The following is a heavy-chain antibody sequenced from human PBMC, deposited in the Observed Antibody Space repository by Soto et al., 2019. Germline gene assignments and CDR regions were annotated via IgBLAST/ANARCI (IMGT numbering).Heavy chain of an antibody. J-gene: IGHJ6*02. CDR2: SIPIFGTA. CDR1: GGTFNNYP. V-gene: IGHV1-69*01. D-gene: IGHD5-12*01. CDR3: ARGRGYSGYDYYYYFDMDV. Sequence: QVQLVQSGAEVKKPASSVKVSCKASGGTFNNYPITWVRQAPGEGLEWMGGSIPIFGTANYAQNFQGRVTISVDESTSTAYMELSSLRSEDTAVYYCARGRGYSGYDYYYYFDMDVWAQGTTVTVSS.